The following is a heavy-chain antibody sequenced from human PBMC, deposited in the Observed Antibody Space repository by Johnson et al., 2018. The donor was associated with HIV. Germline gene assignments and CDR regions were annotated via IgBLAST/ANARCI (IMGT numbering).Heavy chain of an antibody. Sequence: VYLVESGGGFVQPGGSLRLSCAASGFMFSSYWMSWVRQAPGKGLEWVANINQDGSEKYYVDSVKGRFTISRDNARNSLYLQMNSLRAEDTAVYHCARVRPPGLLDAIDIWGQGTMVTVSS. CDR3: ARVRPPGLLDAIDI. J-gene: IGHJ3*02. CDR1: GFMFSSYW. V-gene: IGHV3-7*02. CDR2: INQDGSEK.